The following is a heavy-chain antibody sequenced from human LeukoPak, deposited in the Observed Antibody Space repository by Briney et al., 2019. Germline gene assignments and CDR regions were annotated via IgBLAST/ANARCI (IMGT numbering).Heavy chain of an antibody. Sequence: SVKVSCKASGYTFTSYHMHWVRQAPGQGLEWMGKINLSGGSTTYAQKFQGRVTMTRDTSTSTVYMELSSLRSEDTAVYYCARDYVDDIPMIKDYWGQGTLVTVSS. V-gene: IGHV1-46*01. J-gene: IGHJ4*02. CDR1: GYTFTSYH. CDR2: INLSGGST. CDR3: ARDYVDDIPMIKDY. D-gene: IGHD2-8*01.